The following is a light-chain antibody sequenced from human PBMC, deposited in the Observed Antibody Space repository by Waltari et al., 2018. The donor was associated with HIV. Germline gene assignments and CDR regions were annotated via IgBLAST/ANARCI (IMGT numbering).Light chain of an antibody. V-gene: IGLV1-40*01. CDR2: ANN. CDR1: SSNIGAYD. CDR3: QSYDNSLRVSYV. Sequence: QSVLTQPPSVSGAPGQRVTISCTGRSSNIGAYDVHWYQQLPGRAPKLLIYANNNRPSGVPDRFSGSKSGTAASLAIAGLQIEDEGDYFCQSYDNSLRVSYVFSAGTRVTVL. J-gene: IGLJ1*01.